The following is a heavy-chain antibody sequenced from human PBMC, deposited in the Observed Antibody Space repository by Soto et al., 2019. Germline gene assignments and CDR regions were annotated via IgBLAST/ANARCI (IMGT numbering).Heavy chain of an antibody. Sequence: QVQLVECGGGVVQPGTSLRLSCAASGFTFSTYGMHWVRQAPGKGLEWVASIHHDGSNTYYAETAKGRFTVSKDKSKNPLFLQMYGLSVGDTAVYFFARWIRSLNYDYSRHVTLLIVSS. V-gene: IGHV3-33*01. D-gene: IGHD2-2*03. J-gene: IGHJ4*01. CDR1: GFTFSTYG. CDR2: IHHDGSNT. CDR3: ARWIRSLNYDY.